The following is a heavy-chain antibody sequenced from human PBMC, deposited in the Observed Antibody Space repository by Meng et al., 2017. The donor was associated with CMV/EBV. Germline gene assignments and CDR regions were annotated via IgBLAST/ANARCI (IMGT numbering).Heavy chain of an antibody. V-gene: IGHV3-23*01. CDR1: GFTFSSYA. Sequence: GESLKISCAASGFTFSSYAMSWVRQAPGKGLEWVSAISGSGGSKYYADSVKGRFTISRDNSKNTLYLQMNSLRAEDTAVYYCARFDSSGSFLDYWGQGTLVTVSS. D-gene: IGHD3-22*01. CDR2: ISGSGGSK. CDR3: ARFDSSGSFLDY. J-gene: IGHJ4*02.